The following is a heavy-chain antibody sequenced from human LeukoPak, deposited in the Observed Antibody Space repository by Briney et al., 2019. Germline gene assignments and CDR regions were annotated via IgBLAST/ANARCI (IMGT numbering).Heavy chain of an antibody. CDR1: GYTFTSYA. CDR3: AKELYNWNDQPFDY. CDR2: INTNTGNP. J-gene: IGHJ4*02. Sequence: GASVKVSCKASGYTFTSYAMNWVRQAPGQGLEWMGWINTNTGNPTYAQGFTGRFVFSLDTSVSTAYLQISSLKAEDTAVYYCAKELYNWNDQPFDYWGQGTLVTVSS. D-gene: IGHD1-20*01. V-gene: IGHV7-4-1*02.